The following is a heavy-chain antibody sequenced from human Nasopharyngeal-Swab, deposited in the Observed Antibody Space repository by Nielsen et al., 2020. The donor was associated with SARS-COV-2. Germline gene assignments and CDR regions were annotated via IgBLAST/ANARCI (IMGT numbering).Heavy chain of an antibody. CDR1: GFTFSSYS. D-gene: IGHD3-3*01. CDR3: ARGYDFRSGSNAFDI. Sequence: GESLKISCAASGFTFSSYSMNWVRQAPGKGLEWVSSITSGSSYIYYADSVKGRFTISRDNAKNSLFLQMNSLRAEDTAAYYCARGYDFRSGSNAFDIWGQGTTVTVSS. J-gene: IGHJ3*02. CDR2: ITSGSSYI. V-gene: IGHV3-21*01.